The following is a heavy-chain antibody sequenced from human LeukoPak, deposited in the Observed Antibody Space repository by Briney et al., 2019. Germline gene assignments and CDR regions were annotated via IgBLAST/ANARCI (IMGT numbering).Heavy chain of an antibody. D-gene: IGHD5-18*01. V-gene: IGHV3-33*06. CDR1: GFTFSSYA. CDR3: AKASVDTAMANLHYFDY. CDR2: IWFDGSNK. J-gene: IGHJ4*02. Sequence: GGSLRLSCAASGFTFSSYAMSWVRQVPGKGLEWVAVIWFDGSNKYYADSVEGRFTISRDNSKNTLYLQMNSLRAEDTAVYYCAKASVDTAMANLHYFDYWGQGTLVTVSS.